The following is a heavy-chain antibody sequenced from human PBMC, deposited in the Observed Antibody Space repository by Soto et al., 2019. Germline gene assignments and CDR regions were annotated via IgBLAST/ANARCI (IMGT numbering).Heavy chain of an antibody. CDR2: INGGTGQT. CDR3: ARGKGMEENYYYYGLDI. D-gene: IGHD1-1*01. Sequence: ASVKVSCKASGYSFSTYAMHWVRQAPGQSLEWMGWINGGTGQTKFSQRFQDRITITRDTSASTAYMELGSLRSEDTAVYYCARGKGMEENYYYYGLDIWGQGTTVTVSS. V-gene: IGHV1-3*01. CDR1: GYSFSTYA. J-gene: IGHJ6*02.